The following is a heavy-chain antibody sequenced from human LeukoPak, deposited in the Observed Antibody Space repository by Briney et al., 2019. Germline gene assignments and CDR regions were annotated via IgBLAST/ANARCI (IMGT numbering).Heavy chain of an antibody. D-gene: IGHD2-15*01. J-gene: IGHJ4*02. CDR2: ISNNGTVT. CDR1: GFNFSNYA. CDR3: TCPAGHDSWWYYY. V-gene: IGHV3-23*01. Sequence: TGGSLRLSCEGSGFNFSNYAMSWVRQAPGKGLEWVSVISNNGTVTYYADSVKGRFTISRDNSKKTVLLQMDSLIADDTALYYCTCPAGHDSWWYYYWGQGTLVTVSS.